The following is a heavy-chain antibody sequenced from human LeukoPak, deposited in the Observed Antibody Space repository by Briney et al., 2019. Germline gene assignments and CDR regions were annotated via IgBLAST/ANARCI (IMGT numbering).Heavy chain of an antibody. CDR1: GFAFDDYG. J-gene: IGHJ4*02. D-gene: IGHD3-22*01. V-gene: IGHV3-20*04. CDR2: INWNGGST. CDR3: ARSALPRYYYDSSGPRENYFDY. Sequence: GSLRLSCAASGFAFDDYGMSWVRQAPGKGLEWVSGINWNGGSTGYADPVKGRFTISRDNAKNSLYLQMNSLRAEDTALYYCARSALPRYYYDSSGPRENYFDYWGQGTLVTVSS.